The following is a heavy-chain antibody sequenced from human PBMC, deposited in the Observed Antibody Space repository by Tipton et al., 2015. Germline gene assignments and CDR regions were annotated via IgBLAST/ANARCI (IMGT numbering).Heavy chain of an antibody. CDR2: IYYSGST. D-gene: IGHD6-13*01. Sequence: GLVKPSETLSLRCTVSGGSISSSPYYWVWIRQPPGKGLEWIGSIYYSGSTYYNPSLKSRVTISVDTSKNQFSLKLSSVTAADTAVYYCARQIAVAARDWFDPWGQGTLVTVSS. CDR1: GGSISSSPYY. CDR3: ARQIAVAARDWFDP. V-gene: IGHV4-39*01. J-gene: IGHJ5*02.